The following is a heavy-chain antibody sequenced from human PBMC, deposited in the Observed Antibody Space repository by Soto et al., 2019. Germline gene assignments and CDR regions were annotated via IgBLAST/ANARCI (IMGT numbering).Heavy chain of an antibody. CDR1: GFTFSSYA. D-gene: IGHD3-3*01. CDR2: ISGSGGST. J-gene: IGHJ4*02. V-gene: IGHV3-23*01. CDR3: AKATYYDFWSGYPHRFDY. Sequence: GGSLRLSCAASGFTFSSYAMSWVRQAPGKGLEWVSAISGSGGSTYYADSVKGRFTISRDNSKNTLYLQMNSLRAEDTAVYYCAKATYYDFWSGYPHRFDYWGQGTLVTVSS.